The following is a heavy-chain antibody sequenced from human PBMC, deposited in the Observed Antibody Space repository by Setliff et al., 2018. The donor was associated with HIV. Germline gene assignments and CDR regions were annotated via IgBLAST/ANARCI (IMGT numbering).Heavy chain of an antibody. CDR3: AKMGSPVGPDAFDI. D-gene: IGHD2-8*01. CDR1: GFTFSDYP. Sequence: GGSLRLSCAASGFTFSDYPMNWVRQAPGKGLEWVSHIYPDSNNIDDTDSVKGRFTISRDNSKDTVYLQMNSLRAEDTAVYYCAKMGSPVGPDAFDIWGQGTMVTVSS. CDR2: IYPDSNNI. J-gene: IGHJ3*02. V-gene: IGHV3-48*01.